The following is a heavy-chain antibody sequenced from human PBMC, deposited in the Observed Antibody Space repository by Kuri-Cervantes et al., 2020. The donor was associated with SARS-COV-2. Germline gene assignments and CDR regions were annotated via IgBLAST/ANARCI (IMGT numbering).Heavy chain of an antibody. Sequence: ASVKVSCKASGYTFTSYGIGWVRQAPGQGLEWMGWISAYNGNTNYARKLQGRVTMTTDTSTSTAYMELRSLRSDDTAVYYCARDQLAAAGTPAPNYWGQGTLVTVSS. CDR3: ARDQLAAAGTPAPNY. CDR2: ISAYNGNT. V-gene: IGHV1-18*01. D-gene: IGHD6-13*01. CDR1: GYTFTSYG. J-gene: IGHJ4*02.